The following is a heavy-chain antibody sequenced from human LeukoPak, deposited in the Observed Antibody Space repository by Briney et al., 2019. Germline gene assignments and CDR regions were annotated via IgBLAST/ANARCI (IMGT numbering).Heavy chain of an antibody. J-gene: IGHJ6*02. V-gene: IGHV1-2*02. Sequence: ASVKASCKASGYTFTGYYMHWVRQAPGQGLEWMGWINPNSGGTNYAQKFQGRVTMTRDTSISTAYMELSRLRSDDTAVYYCARDSPDGYCSSTSCLPSYGMDVWGQGTTVTVSS. CDR2: INPNSGGT. CDR3: ARDSPDGYCSSTSCLPSYGMDV. CDR1: GYTFTGYY. D-gene: IGHD2-2*03.